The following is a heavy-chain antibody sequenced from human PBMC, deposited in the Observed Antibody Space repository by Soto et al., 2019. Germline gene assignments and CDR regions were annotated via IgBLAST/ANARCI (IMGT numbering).Heavy chain of an antibody. J-gene: IGHJ4*02. D-gene: IGHD5-18*01. Sequence: VQLVESGGGVVQPGRSLRLSCAASGFTFSSYGMHRVRQAPGKGLEWVAVISYDGSNKYYADSVKGRFTISRDNSKNTLYLQMNSLRAEDTAVYYCAKDRYSYGYQYYFDYWGQGTLVTVSS. V-gene: IGHV3-30*18. CDR2: ISYDGSNK. CDR3: AKDRYSYGYQYYFDY. CDR1: GFTFSSYG.